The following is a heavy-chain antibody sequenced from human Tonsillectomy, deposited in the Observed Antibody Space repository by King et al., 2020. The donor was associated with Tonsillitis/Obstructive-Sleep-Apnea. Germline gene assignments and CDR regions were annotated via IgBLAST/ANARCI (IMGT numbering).Heavy chain of an antibody. Sequence: VQLVESGGGLVKPGGSLRLSCAASGFTFRSYSMNWVRHAPGRGLEWVSSISSSSSYIYYADSVKSRFPISRDNAKNSLYLQMDSPRAEDTAVYYCARGGGAVLRGVDYGARGARVTVP. D-gene: IGHD4/OR15-4a*01. J-gene: IGHJ4*02. CDR2: ISSSSSYI. V-gene: IGHV3-21*01. CDR1: GFTFRSYS. CDR3: ARGGGAVLRGVDY.